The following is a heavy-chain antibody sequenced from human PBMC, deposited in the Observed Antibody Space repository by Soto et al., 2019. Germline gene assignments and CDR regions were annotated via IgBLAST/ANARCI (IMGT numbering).Heavy chain of an antibody. CDR3: ARGGREYQLPPLYYYYYYGMDV. D-gene: IGHD2-2*01. Sequence: QVPLVQSGAEVKKPGASVKVSCKASGYTFTGYYMHWVRQAPGQGLEWMGWINPNSGGTNYAQKFQGWVTMTRDTSISTAYMELSRLRSDDTAVYYCARGGREYQLPPLYYYYYYGMDVWGQGTTVTVSS. CDR2: INPNSGGT. CDR1: GYTFTGYY. J-gene: IGHJ6*02. V-gene: IGHV1-2*04.